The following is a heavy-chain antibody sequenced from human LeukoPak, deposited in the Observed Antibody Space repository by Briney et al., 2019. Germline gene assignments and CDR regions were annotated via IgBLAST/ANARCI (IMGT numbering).Heavy chain of an antibody. CDR1: GVSLSSYY. CDR3: ARHDGSSWYYAFDV. J-gene: IGHJ3*01. CDR2: IYYSVSS. Sequence: SETLSLTCTVSGVSLSSYYWSWLRQPPGKALEWIGYIYYSVSSNYSPSLKSRVTISLDSSKNQFSLKLSSVTAADTAVYYCARHDGSSWYYAFDVWGQGTMVTVSS. D-gene: IGHD6-13*01. V-gene: IGHV4-59*08.